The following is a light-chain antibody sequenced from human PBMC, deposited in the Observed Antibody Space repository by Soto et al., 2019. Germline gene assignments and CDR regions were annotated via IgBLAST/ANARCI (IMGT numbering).Light chain of an antibody. Sequence: IMMTQSPATLSVSPGERATLSCRASQSVSSNLAWYQQKPGQAPRLLIYGASTRATGIPARFSGSGSGTEFTLTISSLQSEDFAVYYCQQYNNWPRTFGQRTKVDI. J-gene: IGKJ1*01. CDR1: QSVSSN. V-gene: IGKV3D-15*01. CDR2: GAS. CDR3: QQYNNWPRT.